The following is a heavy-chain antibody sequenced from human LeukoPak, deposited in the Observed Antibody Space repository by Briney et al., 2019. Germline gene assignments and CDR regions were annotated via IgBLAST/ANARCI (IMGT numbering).Heavy chain of an antibody. V-gene: IGHV1-18*01. J-gene: IGHJ6*03. D-gene: IGHD6-19*01. CDR3: ARGSAVAGYYYYYYMDV. Sequence: ASVKVSCKASGYTFTSYGINWVRQAPGQGLEWMGWISAYSGNTNYAQKLQGRVTMTTDTSTSTAYMELRSLRSDDTAVYYCARGSAVAGYYYYYYMDVWGKGTTVTVSS. CDR1: GYTFTSYG. CDR2: ISAYSGNT.